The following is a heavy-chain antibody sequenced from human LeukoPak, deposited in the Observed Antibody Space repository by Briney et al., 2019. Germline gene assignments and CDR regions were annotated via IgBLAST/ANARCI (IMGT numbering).Heavy chain of an antibody. V-gene: IGHV1-18*01. J-gene: IGHJ6*02. CDR3: ARVRYRLPNYYYGMDV. CDR2: IASYNGNT. Sequence: ASVKVSCKASGYTFTSYGISWVRQAPGQGLEWMGWIASYNGNTNYTQKFQGRATMTTDTSTSTTCVELRSLRSDDTAVYYCARVRYRLPNYYYGMDVWGQGTTVTVSS. D-gene: IGHD2-2*01. CDR1: GYTFTSYG.